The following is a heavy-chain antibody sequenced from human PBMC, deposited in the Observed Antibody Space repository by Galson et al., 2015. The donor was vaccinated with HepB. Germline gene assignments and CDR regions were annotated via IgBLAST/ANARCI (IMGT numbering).Heavy chain of an antibody. CDR2: IKEDRSEM. D-gene: IGHD3-22*01. Sequence: SLRLSCAASGFSFRTYWMSWVRQAPGKGLEWVANIKEDRSEMWYVDSVKGRFTISRDNSKNTLYLQMNSLRAEDTAVYHCAKTDSIYIRRPFDLWGQGTMVTVSS. CDR3: AKTDSIYIRRPFDL. CDR1: GFSFRTYW. J-gene: IGHJ3*01. V-gene: IGHV3-7*03.